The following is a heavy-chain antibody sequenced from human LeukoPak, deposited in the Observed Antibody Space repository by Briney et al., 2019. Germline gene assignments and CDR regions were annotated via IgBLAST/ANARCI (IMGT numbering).Heavy chain of an antibody. CDR2: ISAYNGNT. D-gene: IGHD1-26*01. Sequence: ASVKVSCKASGYTFTSYGISWVRQAPGQGLEWMGWISAYNGNTNYAQKLQGRVTMTTDTSTSTAYMELRSLRSDDTAVYYCARDGVGGSQKAYYYYMDVWGKGTTVTVSS. CDR3: ARDGVGGSQKAYYYYMDV. J-gene: IGHJ6*03. V-gene: IGHV1-18*01. CDR1: GYTFTSYG.